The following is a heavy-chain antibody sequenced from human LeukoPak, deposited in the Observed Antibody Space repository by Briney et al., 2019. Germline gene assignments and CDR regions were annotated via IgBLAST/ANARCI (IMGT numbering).Heavy chain of an antibody. Sequence: ASVKVSCKTSGYTFTNHGISWVRQAPGQGLEWMGWISGYNGNTNYVQKFQGRVTMTTDTSTSTAYMELRSLRSDDTAVYYCARQGSRYLEYFQHWGQGTLVTVSS. D-gene: IGHD2-2*01. J-gene: IGHJ1*01. V-gene: IGHV1-18*01. CDR1: GYTFTNHG. CDR3: ARQGSRYLEYFQH. CDR2: ISGYNGNT.